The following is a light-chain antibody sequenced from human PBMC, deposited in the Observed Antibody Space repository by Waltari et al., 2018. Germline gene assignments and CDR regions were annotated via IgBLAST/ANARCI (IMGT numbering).Light chain of an antibody. CDR1: GSDVGGYDY. CDR3: SSYTSSGVV. V-gene: IGLV2-14*01. Sequence: QSALTQPASVSGSPGPAIIISCTGTGSDVGGYDYFPWYQQYPGKAPRLIIYDVYNRPSGVSNRFSGSKSDNTASLTISGLQAEDESVYYCSSYTSSGVVFGGGTKLTVL. CDR2: DVY. J-gene: IGLJ2*01.